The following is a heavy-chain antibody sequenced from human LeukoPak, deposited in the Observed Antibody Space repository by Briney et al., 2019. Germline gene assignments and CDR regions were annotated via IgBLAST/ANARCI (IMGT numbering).Heavy chain of an antibody. J-gene: IGHJ4*02. V-gene: IGHV3-21*01. Sequence: GGSLRLSCAASGFTFDNYNMNWVRQAPGRGLEWVSSISSGTNYIFEADSVKGRFTVTKDTALNSLSLQMNSLRADDTAVYYCARSAGGNYFDYWDQGTLVTVSS. CDR1: GFTFDNYN. CDR3: ARSAGGNYFDY. D-gene: IGHD2-8*02. CDR2: ISSGTNYI.